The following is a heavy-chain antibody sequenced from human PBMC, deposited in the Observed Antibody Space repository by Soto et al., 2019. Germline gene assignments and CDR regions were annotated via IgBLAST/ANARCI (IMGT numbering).Heavy chain of an antibody. CDR1: GGSFGGYY. V-gene: IGHV4-34*01. CDR2: INHSGST. D-gene: IGHD6-13*01. Sequence: SETLSLTCAVYGGSFGGYYWSWIRQPPGKGLEWIGEINHSGSTNYNPSLKSRVTISVDTSKNQFSLKLSSVTAADTAVYYCARGSSWPNNWFDPWGRGTLVTVSS. CDR3: ARGSSWPNNWFDP. J-gene: IGHJ5*02.